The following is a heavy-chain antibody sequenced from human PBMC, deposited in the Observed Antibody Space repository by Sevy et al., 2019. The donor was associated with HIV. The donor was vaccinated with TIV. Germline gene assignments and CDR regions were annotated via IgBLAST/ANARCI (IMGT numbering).Heavy chain of an antibody. CDR2: INHSGST. J-gene: IGHJ5*02. Sequence: SEPLSLTCAVYGGSFSGYYWSWIRQPPGKGLEWIGEINHSGSTNYNPSLKSRVTISVDTSKNQFSLKRSSVTAANTAVKYCARRESTYYYDSSGYYQHRLWFDPWGQGTLVTVSS. V-gene: IGHV4-34*01. CDR3: ARRESTYYYDSSGYYQHRLWFDP. CDR1: GGSFSGYY. D-gene: IGHD3-22*01.